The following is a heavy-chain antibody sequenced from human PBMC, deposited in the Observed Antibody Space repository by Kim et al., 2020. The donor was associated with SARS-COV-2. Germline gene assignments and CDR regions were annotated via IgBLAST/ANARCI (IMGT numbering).Heavy chain of an antibody. Sequence: NQQGSVKRNVDSVKGRFTISRENAKNSLYLQMNTLGAEDTALYYCTTGTTYWGQGALVTVSS. V-gene: IGHV3-7*03. J-gene: IGHJ4*02. CDR3: TTGTTY. CDR2: NQQGSVK.